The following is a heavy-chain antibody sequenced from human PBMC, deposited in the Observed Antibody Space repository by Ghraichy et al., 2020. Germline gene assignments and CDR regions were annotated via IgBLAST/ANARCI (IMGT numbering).Heavy chain of an antibody. J-gene: IGHJ3*02. CDR3: AKDYFRHDRIASPPNGAFDI. V-gene: IGHV3-30*02. D-gene: IGHD6-13*01. Sequence: GGSLRLSCAASGFTFSSYGMHWVRRAPGKGLEWVAFIRYDGSNKYYADSVKGRFTISRDNSKNTLYLQMNSLRAEDTAVYYCAKDYFRHDRIASPPNGAFDIWGQGTMVTVSS. CDR1: GFTFSSYG. CDR2: IRYDGSNK.